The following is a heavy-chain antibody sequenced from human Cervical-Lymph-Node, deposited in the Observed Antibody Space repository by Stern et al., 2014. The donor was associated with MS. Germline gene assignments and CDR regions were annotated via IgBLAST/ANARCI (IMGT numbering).Heavy chain of an antibody. D-gene: IGHD3-22*01. CDR3: ARDAPKITMMDY. Sequence: QLVQSGGGLVKPGGSLRLSCAASGFTFSSYSMNWVRQAPGKGLEWVSSISSSSSYIYYADSVKGRFTISRDNAKNSLYLQMNSLRAEDTAVYYCARDAPKITMMDYWGQGTLVTVSS. J-gene: IGHJ4*02. CDR2: ISSSSSYI. CDR1: GFTFSSYS. V-gene: IGHV3-21*01.